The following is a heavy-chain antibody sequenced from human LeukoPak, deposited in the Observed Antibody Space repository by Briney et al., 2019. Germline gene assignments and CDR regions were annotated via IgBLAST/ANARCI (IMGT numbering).Heavy chain of an antibody. CDR3: ARGPTYYYGSGSYYSFFDY. CDR2: INHSGST. CDR1: GGSFSGYY. D-gene: IGHD3-10*01. V-gene: IGHV4-34*01. J-gene: IGHJ4*02. Sequence: PSDTLSLICAVYGGSFSGYYWSWIRQPPGKGLECIGEINHSGSTNYNPSLKSRVTIAVDTSKNQFSLKLSSVTAADTAVYYCARGPTYYYGSGSYYSFFDYWGQGTLVTVSS.